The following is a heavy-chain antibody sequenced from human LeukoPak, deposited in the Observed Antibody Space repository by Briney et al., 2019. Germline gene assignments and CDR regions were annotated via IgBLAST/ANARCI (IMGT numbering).Heavy chain of an antibody. J-gene: IGHJ3*02. CDR3: ARKVAFDI. CDR1: GFSLSDYY. Sequence: GWSLRLSCGASGFSLSDYYMSWIRQAPGKGLEWVAYIDSYGTTIYYADSVKGRFTISRDSTKNSLYLQMNSLRVEDTAVYYCARKVAFDIWGQGTMVTVSS. CDR2: IDSYGTTI. V-gene: IGHV3-11*01.